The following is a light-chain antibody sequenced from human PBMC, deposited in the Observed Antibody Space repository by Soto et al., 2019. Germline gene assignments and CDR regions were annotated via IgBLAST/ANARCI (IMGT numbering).Light chain of an antibody. Sequence: EIVLTQSPATLSVSPGEGATLSCRASQSVSSDLAWYQHRPGQAPRLLISGSSTRATDIPDRFRGSGSGTVFPLTINSLQSEDFAVYYCLQYADWPRTFGQGTKVEIK. V-gene: IGKV3D-15*01. CDR2: GSS. CDR1: QSVSSD. J-gene: IGKJ1*01. CDR3: LQYADWPRT.